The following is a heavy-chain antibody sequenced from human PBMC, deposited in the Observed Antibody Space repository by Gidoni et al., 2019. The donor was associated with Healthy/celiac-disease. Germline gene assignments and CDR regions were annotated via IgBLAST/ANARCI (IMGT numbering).Heavy chain of an antibody. V-gene: IGHV1-69*01. J-gene: IGHJ4*02. CDR2: IIPIFGTA. D-gene: IGHD5-18*01. Sequence: QVQLVQSGAEVKKTGPSVNVSCKASGGTFSSYAISWVRQAPGQGHEWMGGIIPIFGTANYAQKFQGRVTITADESTSTAYMELSSLRSEDTAVYYCARDPRGAMGYFDYWGQGTLVTVSS. CDR1: GGTFSSYA. CDR3: ARDPRGAMGYFDY.